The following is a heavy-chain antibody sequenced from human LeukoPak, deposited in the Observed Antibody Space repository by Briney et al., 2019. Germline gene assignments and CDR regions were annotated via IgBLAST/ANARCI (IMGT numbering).Heavy chain of an antibody. CDR2: TYYTSKWYN. J-gene: IGHJ4*02. CDR1: GDSVSNNNAA. D-gene: IGHD2-8*01. CDR3: AREMSNVFGY. Sequence: SQTLSLTCAISGDSVSNNNAAWNWIRQSPSRGLEWLGRTYYTSKWYNGYAVSVKSRLTITPDTSKNQFSLQLNSVTPEDTAVYYCAREMSNVFGYWGQGILVTVSS. V-gene: IGHV6-1*01.